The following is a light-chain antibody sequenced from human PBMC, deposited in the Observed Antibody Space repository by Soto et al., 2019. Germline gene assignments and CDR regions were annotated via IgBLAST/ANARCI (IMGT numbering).Light chain of an antibody. CDR1: SGHSSYA. CDR2: LNNEGNH. J-gene: IGLJ2*01. Sequence: QLVLTQSPSASASLGASVKLTCTLSSGHSSYAIAWHQKQPGKGPRYLMDLNNEGNHTKGDGIPDRFSGSSSGADRFLIISNLQSEDEAAYYCQTWGTGFQFFGGGTKLTVL. V-gene: IGLV4-69*01. CDR3: QTWGTGFQF.